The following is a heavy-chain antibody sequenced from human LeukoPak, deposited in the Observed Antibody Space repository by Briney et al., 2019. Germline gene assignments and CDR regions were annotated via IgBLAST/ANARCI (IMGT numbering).Heavy chain of an antibody. CDR2: IYYSGST. D-gene: IGHD3-10*01. V-gene: IGHV4-31*03. CDR3: ARYASGSYLRNWFDP. CDR1: GGPVSRGGNY. Sequence: SETLSLTCTVSGGPVSRGGNYWSWVRQHPGEGLEWIGYIYYSGSTYYNPSLESRVYISVDPSKTQFSVKLSSVTVADTAVYSCARYASGSYLRNWFDPWGKGTLVTVSS. J-gene: IGHJ5*02.